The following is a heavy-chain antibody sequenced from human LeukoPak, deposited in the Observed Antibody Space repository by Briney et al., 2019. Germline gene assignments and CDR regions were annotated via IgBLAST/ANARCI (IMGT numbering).Heavy chain of an antibody. J-gene: IGHJ4*02. D-gene: IGHD6-6*01. CDR2: ISGSGGST. CDR3: AKGPTLAARPACVDY. V-gene: IGHV3-23*01. CDR1: GLTFSSYA. Sequence: GGSLRLSCAASGLTFSSYAMSWVRQAPGKGLEWVSAISGSGGSTYYADSVKGRFTISRDNSKNTLYLQMNSLRAEDTAVYYCAKGPTLAARPACVDYWGQGTLVTVSS.